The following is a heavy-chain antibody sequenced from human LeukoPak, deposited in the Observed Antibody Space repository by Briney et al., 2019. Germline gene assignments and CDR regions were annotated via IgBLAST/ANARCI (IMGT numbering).Heavy chain of an antibody. V-gene: IGHV7-4-1*02. CDR3: ARVTSSGWYDYYYGMDV. D-gene: IGHD6-19*01. CDR2: INTNTGNP. J-gene: IGHJ6*02. Sequence: ASVKVSCKASGYTFTSYAMNWVRQAPGQGLEWMGWINTNTGNPTYAQGFTGRFVFSLDTSVSTAYLQISSLKAEDTAVYYCARVTSSGWYDYYYGMDVWGQGTTVTVSS. CDR1: GYTFTSYA.